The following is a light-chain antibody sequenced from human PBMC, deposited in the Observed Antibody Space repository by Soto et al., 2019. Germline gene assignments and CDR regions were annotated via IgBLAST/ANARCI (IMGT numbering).Light chain of an antibody. CDR2: KAS. CDR1: QTISSW. V-gene: IGKV1-5*03. CDR3: QHYNSASLT. J-gene: IGKJ4*01. Sequence: DIQMTQSPSTLSGSVGDRVTITCRASQTISSWLAWYQQKPGKDPKLLIYKASTLKSGVPSRFSGSGSGTEFTLTISSLQPDDFATYYCQHYNSASLTFGGG.